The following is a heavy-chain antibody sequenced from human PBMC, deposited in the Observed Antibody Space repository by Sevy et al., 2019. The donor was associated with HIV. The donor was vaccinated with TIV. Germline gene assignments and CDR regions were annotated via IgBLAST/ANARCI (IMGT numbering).Heavy chain of an antibody. V-gene: IGHV4-59*08. CDR3: ARHVDARWFDP. CDR2: VHHRGST. D-gene: IGHD2-2*01. Sequence: SETLSLTCTVSGGSVSSYYWSWIRQSPGKGVEWIGYVHHRGSTNYNPSLKSRVTTSVDTSKNQFSLRLGSVTAADTAVYYCARHVDARWFDPWGQGTLVTVSS. CDR1: GGSVSSYY. J-gene: IGHJ5*02.